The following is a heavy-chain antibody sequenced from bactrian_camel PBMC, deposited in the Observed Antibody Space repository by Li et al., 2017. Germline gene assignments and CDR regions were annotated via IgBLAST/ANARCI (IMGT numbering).Heavy chain of an antibody. J-gene: IGHJ6*01. CDR3: AANPLGGRCFLNDRYFDH. D-gene: IGHD7*01. Sequence: HVQLVESGGGSVPPGGSLRLSCTASGYQWSDNSMGWFRQAPGKEREGVAAISPGGGSSIYTDPVQGRFTITRDNSKDTLYLRMDSLKPEDTAMYYCAANPLGGRCFLNDRYFDHWGQGTQVTVS. CDR1: GYQWSDNS. CDR2: ISPGGGSS. V-gene: IGHV3S54*01.